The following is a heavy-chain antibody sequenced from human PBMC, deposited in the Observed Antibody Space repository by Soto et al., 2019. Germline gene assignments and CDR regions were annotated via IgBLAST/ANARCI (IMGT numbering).Heavy chain of an antibody. V-gene: IGHV4-59*01. CDR1: GGSISSYY. D-gene: IGHD6-25*01. CDR2: IYYSGST. CDR3: ARRPSNAATNWFDP. J-gene: IGHJ5*02. Sequence: LSLTCTVSGGSISSYYWSWIRQPPGKGLEWIGYIYYSGSTNYNPSLKSRVTISVDTSKNQFSLKLSSVTAADTAVYYCARRPSNAATNWFDPWGQGTLVTVSS.